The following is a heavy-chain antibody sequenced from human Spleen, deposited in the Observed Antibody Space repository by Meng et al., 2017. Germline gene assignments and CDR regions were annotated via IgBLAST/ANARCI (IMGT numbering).Heavy chain of an antibody. D-gene: IGHD6-25*01. CDR2: IYSGGNT. V-gene: IGHV3-66*01. Sequence: GESLKISCAASGFTVSHNYMSWVRQAPGKGLEWVSVIYSGGNTYYADSVKGRFTVSRDNAKNTLFLQISSLRVEDTAVYYCARDHYSSAVYWGQGTLVTVSS. J-gene: IGHJ4*02. CDR1: GFTVSHNY. CDR3: ARDHYSSAVY.